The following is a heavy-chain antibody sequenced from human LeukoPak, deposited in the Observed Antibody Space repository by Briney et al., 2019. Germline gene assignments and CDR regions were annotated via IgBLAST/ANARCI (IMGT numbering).Heavy chain of an antibody. V-gene: IGHV4-39*07. CDR3: ARALWSGYLNYYFDY. J-gene: IGHJ4*02. D-gene: IGHD3-3*01. CDR1: GGSISSSSYY. Sequence: PSETLSLTCTVSGGSISSSSYYWGWIRQPRGKGLEWIGSIYYSGSTYYNPSLKSRVTISVDTSKNQFSLKLSSVTAADTAVYYCARALWSGYLNYYFDYWGQGTLVTVSS. CDR2: IYYSGST.